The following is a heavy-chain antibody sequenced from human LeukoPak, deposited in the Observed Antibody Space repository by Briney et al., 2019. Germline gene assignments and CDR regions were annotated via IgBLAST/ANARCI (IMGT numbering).Heavy chain of an antibody. CDR2: INHSGST. CDR1: GGSFSGYY. V-gene: IGHV4-34*01. Sequence: SETLSLTCAVYGGSFSGYYWSWIRQPPGKGLEWIGEINHSGSTNYNPSLKSRVTMSVDTSKNQFSLKLSSVTAADTAVYYCARDRPDYYYYYMDVWGKGTTVTVSS. CDR3: ARDRPDYYYYYMDV. J-gene: IGHJ6*03.